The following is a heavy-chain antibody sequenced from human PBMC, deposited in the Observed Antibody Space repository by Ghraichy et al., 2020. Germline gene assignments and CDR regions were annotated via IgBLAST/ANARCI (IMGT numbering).Heavy chain of an antibody. CDR3: ARDKSGTYSDYFDH. J-gene: IGHJ4*02. CDR2: VDQSGST. V-gene: IGHV4-59*01. Sequence: SQTLSLTCSVSGGSMSGYFWSWIRQSPWKGLEWIGFVDQSGSTTYNPSPKSRVTISLDTSNFQFSLDLGSVTAADTAVYYCARDKSGTYSDYFDHWGQGTQVTVSS. CDR1: GGSMSGYF. D-gene: IGHD1-26*01.